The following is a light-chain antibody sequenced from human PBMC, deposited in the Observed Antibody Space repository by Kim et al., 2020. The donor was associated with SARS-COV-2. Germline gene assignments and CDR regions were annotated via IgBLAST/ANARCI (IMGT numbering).Light chain of an antibody. Sequence: SYELTQPLSMSMALGQTARITCRGNNLGSTNVHWYQQKAGQAPVLVIYTDTTRPSGIPERFSGSNSGNTATLTISRAHAGDAADYYCLVWDSHTWAFGGG. CDR1: NLGSTN. V-gene: IGLV3-9*01. CDR3: LVWDSHTWA. J-gene: IGLJ3*02. CDR2: TDT.